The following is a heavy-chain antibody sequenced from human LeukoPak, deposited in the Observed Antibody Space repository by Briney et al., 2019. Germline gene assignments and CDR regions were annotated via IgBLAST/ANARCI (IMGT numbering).Heavy chain of an antibody. Sequence: PSETLSLTCTVSGYSISSGYYWGWIRQSPGKGLEWIGTIYYSGRTYYNPSLRSRVTISVDTPKNQFSLNLTSVTAADTAVYFCARLPDAYYYYMDVWGKGRKVTISS. V-gene: IGHV4-38-2*02. CDR2: IYYSGRT. CDR1: GYSISSGYY. J-gene: IGHJ6*03. CDR3: ARLPDAYYYYMDV.